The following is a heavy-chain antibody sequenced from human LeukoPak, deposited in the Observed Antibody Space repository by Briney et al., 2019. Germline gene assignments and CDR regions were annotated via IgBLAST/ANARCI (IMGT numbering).Heavy chain of an antibody. CDR2: ISAYSGNT. D-gene: IGHD1-7*01. CDR1: GYTFTSYG. J-gene: IGHJ4*02. Sequence: GASVKVSCKASGYTFTSYGISWVRQAPGQGLEWMGWISAYSGNTNYAQKLQGRVTMTTDTSTSTAYMELRSLRSDDTAVYYCARGGDNNWNYDPFDYWGQGTLVTVSS. CDR3: ARGGDNNWNYDPFDY. V-gene: IGHV1-18*01.